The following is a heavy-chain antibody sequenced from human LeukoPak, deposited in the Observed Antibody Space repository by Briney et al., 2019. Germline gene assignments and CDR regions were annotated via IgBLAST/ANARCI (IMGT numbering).Heavy chain of an antibody. J-gene: IGHJ4*02. D-gene: IGHD7-27*01. Sequence: PSETLSLTCTVSGGSISSYYWSWIRQPPGKGLEWIGYIYTSGSTNYNPSLKSRVTISVDTSKNQFSLELSSVTAADTAVYYCARRVPSNWGSVDYWGQGTLVTVSS. V-gene: IGHV4-4*09. CDR3: ARRVPSNWGSVDY. CDR2: IYTSGST. CDR1: GGSISSYY.